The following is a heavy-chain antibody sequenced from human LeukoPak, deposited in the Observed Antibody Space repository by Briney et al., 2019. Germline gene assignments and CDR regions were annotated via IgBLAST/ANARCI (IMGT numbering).Heavy chain of an antibody. D-gene: IGHD3-9*01. V-gene: IGHV3-21*01. J-gene: IGHJ4*02. Sequence: PGGSLRLSCAASGFTFSSYWMHWVRQAPGKGLEWVSSISSSSSYIYYADSVKGRFTISRDNAKNSLYLQMNSLRAEDTAVYYCARGLASYDILDSDYWGQGTLVTVSS. CDR1: GFTFSSYW. CDR3: ARGLASYDILDSDY. CDR2: ISSSSSYI.